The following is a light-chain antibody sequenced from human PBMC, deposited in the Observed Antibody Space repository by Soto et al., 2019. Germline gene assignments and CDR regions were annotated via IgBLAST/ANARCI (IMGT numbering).Light chain of an antibody. Sequence: QSVLTQPPSVSGAPGQRVTISCTGNNSNLGAGYDVHWYQQLPGAAPKLVVFGNRNRPSGVPERFSGSKSGTSASLAITGLHAEDEADYYCQAYDYSLTAFVFGGGTKLTVL. J-gene: IGLJ3*02. CDR1: NSNLGAGYD. CDR3: QAYDYSLTAFV. V-gene: IGLV1-40*01. CDR2: GNR.